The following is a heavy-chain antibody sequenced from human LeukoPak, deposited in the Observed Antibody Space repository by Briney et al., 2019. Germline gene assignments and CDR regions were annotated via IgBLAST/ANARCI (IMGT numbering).Heavy chain of an antibody. CDR1: GFTFSSYD. CDR3: ARGGGDYYFDY. Sequence: GGSLRLSCAASGFTFSSYDMHWVRQATGKGLEWVSAIGTAGDTHYPGSVKGRFTISRENAKNSLYLQMNSLRAEDTAVYYCARGGGDYYFDYWGQGTLVTVSS. V-gene: IGHV3-13*01. CDR2: IGTAGDT. D-gene: IGHD2-21*02. J-gene: IGHJ4*02.